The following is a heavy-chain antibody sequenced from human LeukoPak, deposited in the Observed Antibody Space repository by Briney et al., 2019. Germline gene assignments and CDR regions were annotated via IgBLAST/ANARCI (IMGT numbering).Heavy chain of an antibody. CDR2: ISYDGSNK. CDR3: ARDRIVYSYGTHPVDY. J-gene: IGHJ4*02. Sequence: GGSLRLSCAASGFTFSSYALHWVRQAPGKGLEWVAVISYDGSNKYYADSVKRRFTISSDNSKYTLYLQMNSLRAEDTAVYYCARDRIVYSYGTHPVDYWGQGTLVTVSS. D-gene: IGHD5-18*01. CDR1: GFTFSSYA. V-gene: IGHV3-30*04.